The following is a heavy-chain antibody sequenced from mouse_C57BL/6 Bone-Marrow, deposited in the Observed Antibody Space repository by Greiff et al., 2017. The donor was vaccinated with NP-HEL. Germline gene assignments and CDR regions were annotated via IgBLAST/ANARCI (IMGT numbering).Heavy chain of an antibody. V-gene: IGHV1-64*01. D-gene: IGHD1-1*01. J-gene: IGHJ3*01. Sequence: VQLHQPGAELVKPGASVKLSCKASGYTFTSYWMHWVKQRPGQGLEWIGMIHPNSGSTNYNEKFKSKATLTVDKSSSTAYMQLSSLTSEDSAVYYCARKDYGSFAWFAYWGQGTLVTVSA. CDR3: ARKDYGSFAWFAY. CDR1: GYTFTSYW. CDR2: IHPNSGST.